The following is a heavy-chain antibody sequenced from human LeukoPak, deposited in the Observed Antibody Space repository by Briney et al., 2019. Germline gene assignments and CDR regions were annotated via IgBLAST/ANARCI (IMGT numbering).Heavy chain of an antibody. D-gene: IGHD2-21*02. V-gene: IGHV5-51*01. Sequence: PGESLKISCKGSGYSFTSYWIGWVRQMPGKGLEWMGIVCPSDSDTRYSPSFQGQVTISADKSINTAYLEWNSLKASDTAMYYCARIKAYCGGYYPLLYRFWGQGTLVTVSS. CDR2: VCPSDSDT. J-gene: IGHJ4*02. CDR1: GYSFTSYW. CDR3: ARIKAYCGGYYPLLYRF.